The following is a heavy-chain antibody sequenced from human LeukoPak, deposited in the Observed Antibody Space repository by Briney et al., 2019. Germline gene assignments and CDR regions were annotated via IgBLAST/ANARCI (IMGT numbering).Heavy chain of an antibody. CDR2: FDPEDGET. V-gene: IGHV1-24*01. CDR3: ATGPPNWNYTHYYYYGMDV. CDR1: GYTLTELS. D-gene: IGHD1-7*01. Sequence: ASVKVSCKVSGYTLTELSMHWVRQAPGKGLEWMGRFDPEDGETIYAQKFQGRVTMTEDTSTDTAYMELSSLRSEDTAVYYCATGPPNWNYTHYYYYGMDVWGQGTTVTVSS. J-gene: IGHJ6*02.